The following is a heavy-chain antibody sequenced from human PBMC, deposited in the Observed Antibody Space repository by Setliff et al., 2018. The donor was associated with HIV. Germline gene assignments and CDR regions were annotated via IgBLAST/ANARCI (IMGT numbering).Heavy chain of an antibody. CDR1: GFTFSSHW. CDR3: ARDRYNWNYHFDY. CDR2: INTDGSTT. Sequence: PGGSLRLSCAVSGFTFSSHWMHWVRQAPGKGLVWVSFINTDGSTTRYADSVKGRFTISRDNAKNSLYLQMNSLRAEDTAVYYCARDRYNWNYHFDYWGQGTLVTVSS. D-gene: IGHD1-7*01. V-gene: IGHV3-74*01. J-gene: IGHJ4*02.